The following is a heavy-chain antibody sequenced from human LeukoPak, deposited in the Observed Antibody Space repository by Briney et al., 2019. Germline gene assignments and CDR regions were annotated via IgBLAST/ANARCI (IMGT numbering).Heavy chain of an antibody. CDR1: GGSISSGGYY. CDR3: ARDRGGYYCGSGSYSAFDY. Sequence: SETLSLTCTVSGGSISSGGYYWSWIRQHPGKGLEWIGYIYYSGSTYYNPSLKSRVTISVDTSKNQFSLKLSSVTAADTAVYYCARDRGGYYCGSGSYSAFDYWGQGTLVTVSS. V-gene: IGHV4-31*03. CDR2: IYYSGST. D-gene: IGHD3-10*01. J-gene: IGHJ4*02.